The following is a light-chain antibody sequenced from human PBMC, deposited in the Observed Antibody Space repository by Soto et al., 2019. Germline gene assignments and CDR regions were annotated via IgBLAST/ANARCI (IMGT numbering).Light chain of an antibody. CDR1: QSISSW. Sequence: DIQMTQCPSTLSASVGDRVTITCRASQSISSWLAWYQQKPGKAPKLLIYDASSLESGVPSRSSGSGSGTEFTLTISSLQPDAFATYYCLQYNSYPWTFGQGTKVDIK. CDR3: LQYNSYPWT. V-gene: IGKV1-5*01. J-gene: IGKJ1*01. CDR2: DAS.